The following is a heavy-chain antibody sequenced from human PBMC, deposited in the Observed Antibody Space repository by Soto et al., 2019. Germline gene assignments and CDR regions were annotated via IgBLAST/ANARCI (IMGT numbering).Heavy chain of an antibody. D-gene: IGHD1-26*01. CDR2: ISSGGSAI. V-gene: IGHV3-48*03. CDR3: ARVARYNGSPVDY. J-gene: IGHJ4*02. CDR1: GFTLSSYE. Sequence: EVQVVESGGGLVQPGGSLRLSCAASGFTLSSYEMIWVRQAPGKGLEWVSYISSGGSAIYYADSVKGRFTISRDSAKNSLYLQMNSLRAEDTAVYYCARVARYNGSPVDYWGQGTLVTVSS.